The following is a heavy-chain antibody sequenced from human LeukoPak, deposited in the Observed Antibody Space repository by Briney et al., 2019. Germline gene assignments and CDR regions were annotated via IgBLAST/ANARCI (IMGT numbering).Heavy chain of an antibody. J-gene: IGHJ5*02. V-gene: IGHV4-59*11. CDR3: ARQLRNWFDP. CDR2: IYYSGST. D-gene: IGHD5-12*01. CDR1: GGSISGHY. Sequence: SETLSLTCTVSGGSISGHYWSWIRQPPGKGLEWIGYIYYSGSTNYNPSLKSRVTISVDTSKNQFSLKLSSVTAADTAVYYCARQLRNWFDPWGQGTLVTVSS.